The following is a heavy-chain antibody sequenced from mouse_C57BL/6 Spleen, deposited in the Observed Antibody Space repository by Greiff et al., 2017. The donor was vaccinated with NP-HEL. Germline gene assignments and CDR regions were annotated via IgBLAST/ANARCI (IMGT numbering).Heavy chain of an antibody. D-gene: IGHD1-1*01. J-gene: IGHJ3*01. CDR2: INPSTGGT. Sequence: VQLQQSGPELVKPGASVKISCKASGYSFTGYYMNWVKQSPEKSLEWIGEINPSTGGTTYNQKFKAKATLTVDKSSSTAYMQLKSLTSEDSAVYYCARSGDYSFAYWGQGTLVTVSA. V-gene: IGHV1-42*01. CDR3: ARSGDYSFAY. CDR1: GYSFTGYY.